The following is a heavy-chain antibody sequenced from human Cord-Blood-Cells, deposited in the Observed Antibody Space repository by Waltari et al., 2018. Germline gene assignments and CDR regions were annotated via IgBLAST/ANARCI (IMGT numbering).Heavy chain of an antibody. CDR3: ARSGGGDEYNWFDP. V-gene: IGHV3-30-3*01. D-gene: IGHD3-16*01. Sequence: QVQLVESGGGVVQPGRSLRLPCAASGFNFSSFAMHWVRPAPGKGLEWVAVISYDGSKKYYADSVKGRFTISRDNSKNTLYLQMNSLRAEDTAVYYCARSGGGDEYNWFDPWGQGTLVTVSS. CDR1: GFNFSSFA. J-gene: IGHJ5*02. CDR2: ISYDGSKK.